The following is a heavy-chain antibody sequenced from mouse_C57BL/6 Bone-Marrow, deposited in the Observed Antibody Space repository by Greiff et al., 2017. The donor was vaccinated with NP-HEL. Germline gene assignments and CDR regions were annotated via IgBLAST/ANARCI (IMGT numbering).Heavy chain of an antibody. Sequence: QVQLKESGAELVKPGASVKLSCKASGYTFTEYTIHWVKQRSGQGLEWIGWFYPGSGSIKYNEKFKDKATLTVDKSSSTVYMELSRLTSEDSAVYFCARHEEPPFAMDYWGQGTSVSVSS. CDR3: ARHEEPPFAMDY. V-gene: IGHV1-62-2*01. CDR2: FYPGSGSI. CDR1: GYTFTEYT. J-gene: IGHJ4*01.